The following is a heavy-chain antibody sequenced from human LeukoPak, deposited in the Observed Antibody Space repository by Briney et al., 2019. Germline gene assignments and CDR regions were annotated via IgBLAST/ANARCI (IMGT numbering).Heavy chain of an antibody. Sequence: SETLPLTCIVSGGPISNSSYYWGWIRQPPGKGLEWIGSIYYSGSAYYNPSLKSRVTISVDTSKNQFSLKLTSVTAADTAVYYCARHWVVTPNYWGQGTLVTVSS. CDR1: GGPISNSSYY. D-gene: IGHD4-23*01. J-gene: IGHJ4*02. CDR2: IYYSGSA. CDR3: ARHWVVTPNY. V-gene: IGHV4-39*01.